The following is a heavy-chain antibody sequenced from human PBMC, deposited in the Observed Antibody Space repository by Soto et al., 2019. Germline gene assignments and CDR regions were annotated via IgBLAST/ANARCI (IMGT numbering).Heavy chain of an antibody. CDR1: GFTFSDYY. D-gene: IGHD6-13*01. CDR3: ACARTIAAAGTNCFDY. CDR2: ISSSGSTI. V-gene: IGHV3-11*04. J-gene: IGHJ4*02. Sequence: QVQLVESGGGLVKPGGSLRLSCAASGFTFSDYYMSWIRQAPGKGLEWVAYISSSGSTIYYADSVKGRFTISRDNAKNSLYLHMNSLGAADTAVYYCACARTIAAAGTNCFDYWGQGTLVTVSS.